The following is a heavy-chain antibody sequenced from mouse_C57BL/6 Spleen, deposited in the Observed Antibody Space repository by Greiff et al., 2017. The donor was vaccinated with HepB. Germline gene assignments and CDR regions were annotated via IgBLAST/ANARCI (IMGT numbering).Heavy chain of an antibody. D-gene: IGHD2-1*01. CDR3: VRDYYYCDY. J-gene: IGHJ2*01. CDR1: GFTFNTYA. CDR2: IRSNSSNYAT. V-gene: IGHV10-3*01. Sequence: GGGLVQPKGSLTLSCAASGFTFNTYAMLWVRLAPGQGLEWVARIRSNSSNYATYYADSVKDRFTLSRADSQSMRYLQMNNLKTEDTAMYYCVRDYYYCDYWGQGTTLTVSS.